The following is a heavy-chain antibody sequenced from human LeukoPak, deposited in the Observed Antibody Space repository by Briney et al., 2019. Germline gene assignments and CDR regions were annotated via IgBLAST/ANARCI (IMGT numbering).Heavy chain of an antibody. V-gene: IGHV1-69*04. Sequence: ASVKVSCKASGGTFSSYAISWVRQAPGQGLEWMGRIIPILGIANYAQKFQGRVTITADKSTSTAYVELSSLGSEDTAVYYCASAEYYYDSSGPEYWGQGTLVTVSS. CDR1: GGTFSSYA. J-gene: IGHJ4*02. CDR2: IIPILGIA. CDR3: ASAEYYYDSSGPEY. D-gene: IGHD3-22*01.